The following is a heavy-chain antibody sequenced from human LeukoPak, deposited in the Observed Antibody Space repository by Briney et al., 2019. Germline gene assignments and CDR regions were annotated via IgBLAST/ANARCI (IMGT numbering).Heavy chain of an antibody. J-gene: IGHJ4*02. V-gene: IGHV3-33*01. D-gene: IGHD3-22*01. CDR1: GFIFSNYG. CDR2: IGYDGSNE. Sequence: GGSLRLSCVASGFIFSNYGMHWVRRAPGKGLEWVAVIGYDGSNEYYADSVKGRFTISRDTSKNTLYLQMNSLRAEDTPVYYCARAYYYDVSVTPDYWGQGTLVTVSS. CDR3: ARAYYYDVSVTPDY.